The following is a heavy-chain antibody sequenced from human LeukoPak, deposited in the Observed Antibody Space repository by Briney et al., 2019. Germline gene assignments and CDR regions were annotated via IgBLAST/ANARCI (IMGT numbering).Heavy chain of an antibody. Sequence: ASVNVSCKASGYTFTTDYIHCVPEAPGQGLERRGKINPSGGTTSYAQKFQGRVTMTRDTSTSTVYMELSSLRSEATAVYYCAREAGLGELLIGDYWGQGTLVTVSS. CDR1: GYTFTTDY. V-gene: IGHV1-46*01. CDR3: AREAGLGELLIGDY. CDR2: INPSGGTT. D-gene: IGHD3-10*01. J-gene: IGHJ4*02.